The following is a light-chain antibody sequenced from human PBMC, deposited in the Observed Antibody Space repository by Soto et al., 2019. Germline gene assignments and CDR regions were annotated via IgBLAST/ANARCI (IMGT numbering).Light chain of an antibody. CDR3: QNAYSLPIT. V-gene: IGKV1-12*01. Sequence: DIQMTQSPSSVSASVGDTVTITCRASHYIDRWLAWYQQKPGKAPKLLIYDASRLRSGVPSTFSGSGSATDFTLPIPPLRPEDFATYYCQNAYSLPITFAQGTRLEIK. J-gene: IGKJ5*01. CDR1: HYIDRW. CDR2: DAS.